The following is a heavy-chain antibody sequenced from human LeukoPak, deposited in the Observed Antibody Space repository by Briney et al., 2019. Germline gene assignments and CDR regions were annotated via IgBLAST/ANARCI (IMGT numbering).Heavy chain of an antibody. J-gene: IGHJ4*02. CDR3: AKWDRIMITFGGVIVR. CDR2: ISGGGGST. CDR1: GFTFTNYA. D-gene: IGHD3-16*02. Sequence: GGSLRLSCAASGFTFTNYAMSWVRQAPGKGLEWVSTISGGGGSTYSADSVMGRFTISRDNSKTTLYLQMNSLRAEDTAVYYCAKWDRIMITFGGVIVRWGQGTLVTVSS. V-gene: IGHV3-23*01.